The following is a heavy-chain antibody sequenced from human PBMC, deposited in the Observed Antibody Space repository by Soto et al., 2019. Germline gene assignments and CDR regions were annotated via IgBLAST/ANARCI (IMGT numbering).Heavy chain of an antibody. CDR3: ASYRGALYFES. CDR2: VFYGGT. V-gene: IGHV4-59*01. CDR1: GGSMSSNC. Sequence: PSETLSLTCTVSGGSMSSNCWIWIRQSPDKGLEWLGYVFYGGTDYNPSLGGRVSMSVETSKSQFSLKLTSVTVADTAVYYCASYRGALYFESWGPGILVTVSS. J-gene: IGHJ4*02. D-gene: IGHD3-16*01.